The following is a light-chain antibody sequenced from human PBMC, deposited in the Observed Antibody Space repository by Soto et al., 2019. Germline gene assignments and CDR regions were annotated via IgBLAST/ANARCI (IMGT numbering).Light chain of an antibody. CDR1: QSVLYSSNNINY. V-gene: IGKV4-1*01. CDR3: QQYDTSWT. CDR2: WAS. J-gene: IGKJ1*01. Sequence: IVMTQSPDSLALFLGERATINCTSSQSVLYSSNNINYFAWFQLKPGHPPRMLLYWASARESGVPDRFSVSGSGTDFTLTISSLQAEDVAVYYWQQYDTSWTFGQGTKVELK.